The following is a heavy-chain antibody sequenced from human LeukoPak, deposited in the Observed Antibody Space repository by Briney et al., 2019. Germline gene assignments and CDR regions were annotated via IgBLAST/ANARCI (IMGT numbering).Heavy chain of an antibody. CDR1: GASISTYY. D-gene: IGHD1-26*01. CDR3: ARAPSGSYNPYYFDY. Sequence: SETLSLTCTVSGASISTYYWSWIRQPPGKRLEWIGYIYYSGSTNYNPSLKSRVTISVDTSKNQFSLKLSSVTAADTAVYYCARAPSGSYNPYYFDYWGQGTLVTVSS. J-gene: IGHJ4*02. V-gene: IGHV4-59*01. CDR2: IYYSGST.